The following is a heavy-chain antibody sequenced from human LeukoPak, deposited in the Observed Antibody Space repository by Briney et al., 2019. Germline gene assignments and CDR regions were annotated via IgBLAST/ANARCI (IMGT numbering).Heavy chain of an antibody. CDR1: GGSFSGYY. Sequence: SETLSLTCAVYGGSFSGYYWGWIRQPPGKGLEWIGEINHSGSTNYNPSLKSRVTISVDTSKNQFSLKLSPVTAADTAVYYCARGRGYCSGGSCYYDYWGQGTLVTVSS. CDR3: ARGRGYCSGGSCYYDY. V-gene: IGHV4-34*01. J-gene: IGHJ4*02. D-gene: IGHD2-15*01. CDR2: INHSGST.